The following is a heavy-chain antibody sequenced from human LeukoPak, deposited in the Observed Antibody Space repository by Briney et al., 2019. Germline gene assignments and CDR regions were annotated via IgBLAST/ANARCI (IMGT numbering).Heavy chain of an antibody. CDR2: ISSSSNYI. CDR3: ARYESSGYYYYYMDV. CDR1: GFTFSSYG. J-gene: IGHJ6*03. Sequence: PGGSLRLSCAASGFTFSSYGMHWVRQAPGKGLEWVSSISSSSNYIYYADSVKGRFTISRDNAKNSLYLQMNSLRAEDTAVYYCARYESSGYYYYYMDVWGKGTTVTISS. D-gene: IGHD3-22*01. V-gene: IGHV3-21*01.